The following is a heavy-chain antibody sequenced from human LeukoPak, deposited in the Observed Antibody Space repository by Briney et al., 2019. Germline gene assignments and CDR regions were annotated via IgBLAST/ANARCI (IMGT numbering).Heavy chain of an antibody. Sequence: GGSLRLSCAASGFTFSSYAMHWVRQAPGKGLEWVAVVSYDGSNKYYADSVKGRFTISRDNSKNTLYLQMNSLRAEDTAVYYCAKDRTRFVAACFDYWGQGTLVTVSS. CDR3: AKDRTRFVAACFDY. CDR2: VSYDGSNK. J-gene: IGHJ4*02. D-gene: IGHD6-13*01. V-gene: IGHV3-30-3*01. CDR1: GFTFSSYA.